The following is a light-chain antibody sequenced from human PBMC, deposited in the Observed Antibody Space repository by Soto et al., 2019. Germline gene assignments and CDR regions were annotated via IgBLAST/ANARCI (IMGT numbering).Light chain of an antibody. CDR2: SVN. Sequence: QSVVNQPAFVSGSSGQSITISFPGSSGDIGNFNHVTLYQQHPGQAPKLIIYSVNSRPSRTPSRFSGSKSGDTAFLTISGLQAEDEADYYCSSFTSSSTPDVVFGGGTKVTVL. V-gene: IGLV2-14*01. CDR1: SGDIGNFNH. J-gene: IGLJ2*01. CDR3: SSFTSSSTPDVV.